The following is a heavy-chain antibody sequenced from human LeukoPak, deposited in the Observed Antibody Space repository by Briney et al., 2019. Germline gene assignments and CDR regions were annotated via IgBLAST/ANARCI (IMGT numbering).Heavy chain of an antibody. Sequence: PSETLSLTCAVYGGFFSGYYWSWIRQPPGKGLEWIGEINHSGSTNYNPSLKSRVTISVDTSKNQFSLKLSSVTAADTAVYYCARASSAFDIWGQGTMVTVSS. J-gene: IGHJ3*02. CDR2: INHSGST. CDR1: GGFFSGYY. V-gene: IGHV4-34*01. CDR3: ARASSAFDI.